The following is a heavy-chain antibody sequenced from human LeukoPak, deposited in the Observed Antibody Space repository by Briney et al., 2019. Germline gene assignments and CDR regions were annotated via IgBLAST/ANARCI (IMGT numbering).Heavy chain of an antibody. CDR1: GAFISSYS. CDR2: IYYSGST. Sequence: PSETLSLTCNVSGAFISSYSWNWIREPPGKGLEWIGYIYYSGSTNYNPSLKSRVTISVDTSKNQFSLKLSSVTAADTAVYYCARFPSFYDLSGAANAFDIWGQGTMVIVSS. J-gene: IGHJ3*02. V-gene: IGHV4-59*08. D-gene: IGHD2-15*01. CDR3: ARFPSFYDLSGAANAFDI.